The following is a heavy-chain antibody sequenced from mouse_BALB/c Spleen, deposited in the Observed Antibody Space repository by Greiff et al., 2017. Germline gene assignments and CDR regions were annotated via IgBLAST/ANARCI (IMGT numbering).Heavy chain of an antibody. J-gene: IGHJ1*01. CDR2: ISYSGST. CDR3: ARLRDYDETDWYFDV. D-gene: IGHD2-4*01. Sequence: EVQRVESGPSLVKPSQTLSLTCSVTGVSITSGYWNWIRKFPGNKLEYMGYISYSGSTYYNPSIKSRISITRDTSKNQYYLQLNSVTTKDTATSYCARLRDYDETDWYFDVWGAGTTVTVSS. V-gene: IGHV3-8*02. CDR1: GVSITSGY.